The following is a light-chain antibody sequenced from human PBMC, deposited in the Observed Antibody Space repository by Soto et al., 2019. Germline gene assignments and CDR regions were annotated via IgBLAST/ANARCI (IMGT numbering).Light chain of an antibody. CDR2: DAS. CDR1: QSVGSY. CDR3: HQRSSWPRGT. Sequence: EIVLTQSPATLSLSPGERATLSCRASQSVGSYLAWYQQKPGQGPRLLIYDASNRATGVSARFSGSGYGTDFTLTISSLEPDDFAVYYCHQRSSWPRGTFGQGTKVDIK. J-gene: IGKJ1*01. V-gene: IGKV3-11*01.